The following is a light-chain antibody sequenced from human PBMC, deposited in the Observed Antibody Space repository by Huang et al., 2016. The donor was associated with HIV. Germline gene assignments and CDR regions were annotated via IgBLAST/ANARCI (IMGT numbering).Light chain of an antibody. J-gene: IGKJ1*01. CDR3: QQYNNWPWT. CDR1: QSVSSN. V-gene: IGKV3-15*01. CDR2: GAS. Sequence: EKAMTQSPATLSVSPGERATLSCRASQSVSSNLAWYQQKPGQAPRLRMYGASTRATGIPARVSGSGSGTEFTLTISSLQSEDFAVYYCQQYNNWPWTFGQGTKVEIK.